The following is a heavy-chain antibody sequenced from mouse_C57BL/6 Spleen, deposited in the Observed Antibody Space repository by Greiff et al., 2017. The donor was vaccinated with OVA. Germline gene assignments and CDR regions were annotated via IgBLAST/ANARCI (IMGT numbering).Heavy chain of an antibody. CDR2: ISYDGSN. V-gene: IGHV3-6*01. J-gene: IGHJ4*01. CDR1: GYSITSGYY. Sequence: DVQLQESGPGLVKPSQSLSLTCSVTGYSITSGYYWNWIRQFPGNKLEWMGYISYDGSNNYNPSLKNRISITRDTSKNQFFLKLNSVTTEDTATYYCARDPSYGNYEGGAMDYWGQGTSVTVSS. CDR3: ARDPSYGNYEGGAMDY. D-gene: IGHD2-1*01.